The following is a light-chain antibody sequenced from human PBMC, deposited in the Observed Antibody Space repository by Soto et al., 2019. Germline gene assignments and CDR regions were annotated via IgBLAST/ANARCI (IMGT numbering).Light chain of an antibody. V-gene: IGKV3-20*01. Sequence: EIVLTQSPGTLSLSPRERATLSCRASQDVSSSYLAWYQQKLGQAPRLLMYGTSNRATGIPDRFSGSGSGTDFTLTISRLEAEDFAVYYCQQYDTSPRTFGQGTKVDIK. CDR1: QDVSSSY. CDR3: QQYDTSPRT. J-gene: IGKJ2*01. CDR2: GTS.